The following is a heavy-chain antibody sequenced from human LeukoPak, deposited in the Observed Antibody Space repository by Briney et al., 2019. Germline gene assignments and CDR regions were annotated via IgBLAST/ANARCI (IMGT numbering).Heavy chain of an antibody. J-gene: IGHJ4*02. Sequence: PGGSLRLSCAASGFTFSSYWMRWVRQAPGKGLEWVANIKQDGSEKYYVDSVKGRFTISRDNAKNSLYLQMNSLRAEDTAVYYCARDRFSLYDSSGYLPYWGQGTLVTVSS. D-gene: IGHD3-22*01. CDR3: ARDRFSLYDSSGYLPY. V-gene: IGHV3-7*01. CDR1: GFTFSSYW. CDR2: IKQDGSEK.